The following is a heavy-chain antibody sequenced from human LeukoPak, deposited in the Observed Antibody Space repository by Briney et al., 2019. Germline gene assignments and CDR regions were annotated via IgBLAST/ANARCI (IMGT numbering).Heavy chain of an antibody. CDR2: IYYSGST. J-gene: IGHJ6*03. CDR3: ARNMEHYYYYYMDV. V-gene: IGHV4-39*01. D-gene: IGHD1-1*01. Sequence: PSETLSLTCTVSSGSISSTSYYWGWIRQPPGKGLEWIGSIYYSGSTYYNPSLKSRVTISVDTSKNQFSLKLSSVTAADTAVYYCARNMEHYYYYYMDVWGKGTTVTVSS. CDR1: SGSISSTSYY.